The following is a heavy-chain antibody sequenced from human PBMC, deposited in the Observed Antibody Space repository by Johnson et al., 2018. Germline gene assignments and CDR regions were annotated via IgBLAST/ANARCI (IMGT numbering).Heavy chain of an antibody. CDR1: GFSVSSNY. J-gene: IGHJ6*03. V-gene: IGHV3-66*01. D-gene: IGHD3-3*01. Sequence: VQLVESGGALVQPGGSLRLSCAASGFSVSSNYINWVRQAPGKGLEWVSVVYSGGTTYYAEYVKGRLTISRDMSKNTVYLEMNSVRAEDTAVYYCVRVYDPHFYFYMDVCGKGTTVTVSS. CDR3: VRVYDPHFYFYMDV. CDR2: VYSGGTT.